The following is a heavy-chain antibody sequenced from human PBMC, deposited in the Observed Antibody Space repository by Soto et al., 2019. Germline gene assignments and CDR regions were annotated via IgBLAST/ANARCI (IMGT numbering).Heavy chain of an antibody. Sequence: SETLSLTCAVYGGSFSGYYWSWIRQPPGKGLEWIGEINHSGSTNYNPSLKSRVTISVDTSKNQFSLKLSSVTAADTAVYYCASIRGTTVTTPRWNWFDPWGQGTLVTVSS. D-gene: IGHD4-17*01. CDR1: GGSFSGYY. CDR2: INHSGST. J-gene: IGHJ5*02. CDR3: ASIRGTTVTTPRWNWFDP. V-gene: IGHV4-34*01.